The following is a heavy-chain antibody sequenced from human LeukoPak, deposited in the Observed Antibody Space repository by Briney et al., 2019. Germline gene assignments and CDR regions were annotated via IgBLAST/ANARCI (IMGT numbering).Heavy chain of an antibody. CDR1: GGSISSYY. J-gene: IGHJ4*02. CDR3: ARGGGYSGYDFGY. V-gene: IGHV4-59*01. CDR2: IYYSGST. D-gene: IGHD5-12*01. Sequence: SETLSLTCTAPGGSISSYYWSWIRQPPGKGLEWIGYIYYSGSTNYNPSLKSRVTISVDTSKNQFSLNLSSVTAADTAVYYCARGGGYSGYDFGYWGQGTLVTVSS.